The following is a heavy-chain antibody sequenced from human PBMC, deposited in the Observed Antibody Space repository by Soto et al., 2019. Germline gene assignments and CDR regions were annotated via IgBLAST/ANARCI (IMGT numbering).Heavy chain of an antibody. CDR3: ARLSGTWRAFDI. V-gene: IGHV3-74*01. CDR1: GFTFSSYW. J-gene: IGHJ3*02. CDR2: IYTAGSST. D-gene: IGHD1-7*01. Sequence: EVQLVESGGGVVQSGGSLRLSCAASGFTFSSYWMHWVRQAPGKGLVWVSRIYTAGSSTNYADSVQGRFTISRDNAKNTLYLQMNSLRAEDTAVYYCARLSGTWRAFDIWGQGTMVTVSS.